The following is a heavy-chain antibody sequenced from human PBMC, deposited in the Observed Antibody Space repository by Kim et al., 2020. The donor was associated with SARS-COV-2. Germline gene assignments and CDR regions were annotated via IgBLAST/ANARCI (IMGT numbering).Heavy chain of an antibody. V-gene: IGHV4-4*09. J-gene: IGHJ5*02. D-gene: IGHD4-4*01. Sequence: NYTPSLKSRVTISVDTSKNQFSLKLSSVTAADTAVYYCARSDYSTSWFDPWGQGTLVTVSS. CDR3: ARSDYSTSWFDP.